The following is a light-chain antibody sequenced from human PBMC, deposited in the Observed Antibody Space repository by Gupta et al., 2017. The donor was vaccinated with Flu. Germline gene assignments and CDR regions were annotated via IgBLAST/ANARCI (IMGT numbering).Light chain of an antibody. CDR2: DAS. CDR3: QQCCNWPVS. V-gene: IGKV3-11*01. Sequence: PATLSWSPGERATLSGMASQSVSTYLAWYQQKPGQAPRLLIYDASNRATGIPARFSGSGSGTDFTLTISSLEPEDFAVYYCQQCCNWPVSFGHGTKVDIK. J-gene: IGKJ3*01. CDR1: QSVSTY.